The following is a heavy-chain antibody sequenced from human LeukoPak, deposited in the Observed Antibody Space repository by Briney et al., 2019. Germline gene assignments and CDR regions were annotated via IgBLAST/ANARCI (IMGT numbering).Heavy chain of an antibody. J-gene: IGHJ5*01. V-gene: IGHV4-59*01. D-gene: IGHD5-12*01. Sequence: SETLSLTCTVSGGSISSYYWTWTRQPPGKGLEWIGYIYYSGSTNYNPSLKSRVTISVDTSKNQFSLKLSSVTAADTAIYYCATSHSGYDYWFDPWGQGTLVTVSS. CDR1: GGSISSYY. CDR2: IYYSGST. CDR3: ATSHSGYDYWFDP.